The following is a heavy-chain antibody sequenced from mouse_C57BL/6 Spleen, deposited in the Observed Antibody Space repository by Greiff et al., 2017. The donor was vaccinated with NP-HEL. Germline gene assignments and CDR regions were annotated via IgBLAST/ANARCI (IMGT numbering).Heavy chain of an antibody. CDR1: GYTFTSYW. CDR3: ARSQAY. D-gene: IGHD3-1*01. J-gene: IGHJ3*01. CDR2: IDPSDSYT. Sequence: VQLKQPGAELVMPGASVKLSCKASGYTFTSYWMHWVKQRPGQGLEWIGEIDPSDSYTNYNQKFKGKSTLTVDKSSSTAYMQLSSLTSEDSAVYYCARSQAYWGQGTLVTVSA. V-gene: IGHV1-69*01.